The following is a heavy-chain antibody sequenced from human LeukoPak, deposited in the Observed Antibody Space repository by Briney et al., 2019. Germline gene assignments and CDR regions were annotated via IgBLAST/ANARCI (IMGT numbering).Heavy chain of an antibody. D-gene: IGHD3-3*02. V-gene: IGHV3-30*18. CDR2: ISHDGSNP. J-gene: IGHJ4*02. CDR3: AKDLSRAPPSYFDY. Sequence: AISHDGSNPYYADSVKGRFTISRDNSKNTLYLQMNSLRAEDTAVYYCAKDLSRAPPSYFDYWGQGTLVTVSS.